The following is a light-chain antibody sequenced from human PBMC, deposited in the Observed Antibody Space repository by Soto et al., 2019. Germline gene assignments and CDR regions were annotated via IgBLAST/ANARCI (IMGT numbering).Light chain of an antibody. CDR2: DVR. J-gene: IGLJ2*01. Sequence: QSVLTQPASVSGSPGQSITISCTGTSSDIGGYNYISWYQQLPGKAPKFIIYDVRNRPSGVSNRFSGSRSGNTASLTISGLQAEDEADYYCSSYTSSSTVIFGGGTKLPVL. CDR3: SSYTSSSTVI. V-gene: IGLV2-14*01. CDR1: SSDIGGYNY.